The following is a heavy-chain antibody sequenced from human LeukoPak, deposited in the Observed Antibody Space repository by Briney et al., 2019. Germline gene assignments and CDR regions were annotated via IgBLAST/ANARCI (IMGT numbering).Heavy chain of an antibody. CDR2: IIGGPRTS. D-gene: IGHD7-27*01. Sequence: GGSLRLSCAASGFTFSSYAMSWVRQAPGKGLEWVSIIIGGPRTSYYADSVKGRFTISRDNSNNRLYLQMNSLRAEDTAIYYCAKDFVSGDGRWEIDYWGQGTLVTVSS. CDR3: AKDFVSGDGRWEIDY. V-gene: IGHV3-23*01. J-gene: IGHJ4*02. CDR1: GFTFSSYA.